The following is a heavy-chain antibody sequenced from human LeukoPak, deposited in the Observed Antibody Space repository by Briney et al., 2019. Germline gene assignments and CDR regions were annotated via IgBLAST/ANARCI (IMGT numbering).Heavy chain of an antibody. V-gene: IGHV4-34*01. CDR3: ARIIAAAGRQDWFDP. Sequence: PSETLSLTCAVYGGSFSGYYWSWIRQPPGKGLEWIGEINHSGSTNYNPSLKSRDTISVDTSKNQFSLVLSSVTAADTAVYYCARIIAAAGRQDWFDPWGQGTLVTVSS. CDR1: GGSFSGYY. D-gene: IGHD6-13*01. CDR2: INHSGST. J-gene: IGHJ5*02.